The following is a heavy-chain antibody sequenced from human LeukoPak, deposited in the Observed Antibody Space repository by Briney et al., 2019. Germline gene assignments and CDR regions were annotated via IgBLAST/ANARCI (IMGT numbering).Heavy chain of an antibody. CDR1: GYTFTSYY. Sequence: ASVKVSCKASGYTFTSYYMHWVRQAPGQGLEWMGIINPSGGSTSYAQKFQGRVTMTRDTSTSTVYMELSSLRSEDTAVYYCATYYYDSSGYYYEAFDIWGQGTMVTVSS. V-gene: IGHV1-46*01. J-gene: IGHJ3*02. D-gene: IGHD3-22*01. CDR3: ATYYYDSSGYYYEAFDI. CDR2: INPSGGST.